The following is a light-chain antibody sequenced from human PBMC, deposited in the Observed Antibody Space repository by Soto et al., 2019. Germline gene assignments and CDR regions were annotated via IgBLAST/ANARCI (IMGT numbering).Light chain of an antibody. J-gene: IGLJ2*01. CDR2: EVN. CDR1: SSDVGGYNY. Sequence: QSVLTQPASVSGSPGQSITISCTGTSSDVGGYNYVSWYQQHPGKAPKLMIYEVNNRPSGVSNRFFGSKSGNTASLTISGLQAEDEADYYCSSYTTSSTLVFGGGTKLTVL. V-gene: IGLV2-14*01. CDR3: SSYTTSSTLV.